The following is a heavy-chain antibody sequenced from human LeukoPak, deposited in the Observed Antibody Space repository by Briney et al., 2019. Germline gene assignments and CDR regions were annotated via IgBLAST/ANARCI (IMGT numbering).Heavy chain of an antibody. V-gene: IGHV4-59*11. CDR3: ARAGGRYCSRTSCYKDLEFRFDP. Sequence: ASETLSLTCTVSGGSISSHYWSWIRQPPGKGLEWSGYIYYSGSTNYNPSLKGRVTISVDTSKNQFSLKLSSVTAADTAVYYCARAGGRYCSRTSCYKDLEFRFDPWGQGTLVTVSS. CDR1: GGSISSHY. D-gene: IGHD2-2*02. J-gene: IGHJ5*02. CDR2: IYYSGST.